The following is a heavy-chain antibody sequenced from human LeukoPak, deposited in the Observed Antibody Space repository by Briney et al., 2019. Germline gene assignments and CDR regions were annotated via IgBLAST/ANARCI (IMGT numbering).Heavy chain of an antibody. V-gene: IGHV3-30*02. J-gene: IGHJ2*01. CDR1: GFTFSSYG. CDR3: ASVHSSNWYADWYFDL. Sequence: SGGSLRLSCAASGFTFSSYGMHWVRQAPGEGLEWVALIRYDGNDKYYADSLKGRFTISRDNTKNSLYLQMNSLRAEDTAVYYCASVHSSNWYADWYFDLWGRGTLVSVSS. D-gene: IGHD6-13*01. CDR2: IRYDGNDK.